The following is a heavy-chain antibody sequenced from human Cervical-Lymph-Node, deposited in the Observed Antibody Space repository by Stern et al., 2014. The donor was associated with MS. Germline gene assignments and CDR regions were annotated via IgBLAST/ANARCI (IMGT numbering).Heavy chain of an antibody. V-gene: IGHV1-69*16. J-gene: IGHJ4*02. D-gene: IGHD6-19*01. CDR2: ISPGLASV. Sequence: DQLVESGAELKKPGSSVQVSCTTSGGIFISSTITWVRQVPGQGLEWMGDISPGLASVDYAQEFQGRFTLTAEDSTNTVYMELTSLQSGDTAMYYCARDGFDSGSALAFWGQGTLVTVSS. CDR1: GGIFISST. CDR3: ARDGFDSGSALAF.